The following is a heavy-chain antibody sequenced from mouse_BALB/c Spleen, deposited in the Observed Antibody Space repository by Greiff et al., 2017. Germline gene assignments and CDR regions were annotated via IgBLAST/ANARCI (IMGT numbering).Heavy chain of an antibody. J-gene: IGHJ2*01. Sequence: EVMLVESGPGLVKPSQSLSLTCTVTGYSITSDYAWNWIRQFPGNKLEWMGYISYSGSTSYNPSLKSRISITRDTSKNQFFLQLNSVTTEDTATYYCARRPFYGNYYFDYWGQGTTLTVSS. CDR3: ARRPFYGNYYFDY. CDR1: GYSITSDYA. V-gene: IGHV3-2*02. D-gene: IGHD2-1*01. CDR2: ISYSGST.